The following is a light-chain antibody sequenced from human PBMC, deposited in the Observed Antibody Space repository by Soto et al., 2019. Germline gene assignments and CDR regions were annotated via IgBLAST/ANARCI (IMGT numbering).Light chain of an antibody. J-gene: IGKJ1*01. V-gene: IGKV3-15*01. CDR2: GAS. Sequence: EIVMTQSPATPSLSPGERATLSCRASQSVSSNLAWYQQKPGQAPRLLIYGASTRATGIPDRFSGSGSGTEFTLTISSLHSEDLAVYYCQQYNNWPWTFGQGTKVEI. CDR3: QQYNNWPWT. CDR1: QSVSSN.